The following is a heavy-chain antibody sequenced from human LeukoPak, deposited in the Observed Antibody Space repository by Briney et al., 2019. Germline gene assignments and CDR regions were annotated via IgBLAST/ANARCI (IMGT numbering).Heavy chain of an antibody. Sequence: SETLSLTRAVYGGSFSGYYWSWIRQPPGKGLEWIGEINHSGSTNYNPSLKSRVTISVDTSKNQFSLKLSSVTAADTAVYYCARHGAFWQLAIYHWGQGTLVIVSS. V-gene: IGHV4-34*01. D-gene: IGHD6-13*01. CDR3: ARHGAFWQLAIYH. CDR2: INHSGST. CDR1: GGSFSGYY. J-gene: IGHJ5*02.